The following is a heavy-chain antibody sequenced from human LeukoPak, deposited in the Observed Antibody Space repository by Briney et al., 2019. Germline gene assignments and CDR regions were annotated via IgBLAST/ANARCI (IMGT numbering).Heavy chain of an antibody. D-gene: IGHD3-22*01. J-gene: IGHJ4*02. Sequence: SETLSLTCTVSGGSISSYYWSWIRQPPGKGLEWIGYIYYSGSTNYNPSLKSRVTISVDTSKNQFSLKLTSVTAADTAVYYCASSPYYDSSGYWYYFDYWGQGTLVTVSS. CDR1: GGSISSYY. CDR3: ASSPYYDSSGYWYYFDY. CDR2: IYYSGST. V-gene: IGHV4-59*01.